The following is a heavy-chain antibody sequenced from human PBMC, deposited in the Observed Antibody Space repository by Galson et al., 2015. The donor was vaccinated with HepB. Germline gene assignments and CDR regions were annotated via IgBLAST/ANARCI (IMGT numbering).Heavy chain of an antibody. D-gene: IGHD4/OR15-4a*01. V-gene: IGHV1-69*13. CDR2: ILSIFGMT. CDR1: GVTFSNYA. J-gene: IGHJ4*02. Sequence: SVKVSCKASGVTFSNYAINWVRQAPGQGLEWMGGILSIFGMTNYAQKFQGRVASTADDSTSTAYMELRGLRSEDTAVYYCARVGRRMVPTGGFFDYWGQGTVVTVSS. CDR3: ARVGRRMVPTGGFFDY.